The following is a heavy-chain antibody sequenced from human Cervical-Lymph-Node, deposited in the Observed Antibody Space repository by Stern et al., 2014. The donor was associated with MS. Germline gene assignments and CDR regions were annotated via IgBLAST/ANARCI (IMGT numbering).Heavy chain of an antibody. V-gene: IGHV1-2*06. CDR2: INPNSGGT. Sequence: QVQLQQSGAEVKKPGASVKVSCKASGYTFTDYYIHWMRQAPGQGLEWMGRINPNSGGTSSAQKFQGTVTMTVDTSITTAYMELSSLRSDGTAVYYCARVNNSGWYFFDYWGQGTLVTVSS. CDR3: ARVNNSGWYFFDY. CDR1: GYTFTDYY. J-gene: IGHJ4*02. D-gene: IGHD6-13*01.